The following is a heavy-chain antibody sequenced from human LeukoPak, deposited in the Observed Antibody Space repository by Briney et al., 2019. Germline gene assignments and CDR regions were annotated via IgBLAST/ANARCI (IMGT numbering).Heavy chain of an antibody. Sequence: GESLKISCKGSGYNFSKYWIGWVRQMPGKGLEWMGILYPGNSETTYSPSFQGQVTISADKSVNIAYLQWSSLKASDTAMYYCAIPFSQLDAFDIWGQGTMVTVSS. D-gene: IGHD2-2*01. CDR3: AIPFSQLDAFDI. CDR2: LYPGNSET. J-gene: IGHJ3*02. V-gene: IGHV5-51*01. CDR1: GYNFSKYW.